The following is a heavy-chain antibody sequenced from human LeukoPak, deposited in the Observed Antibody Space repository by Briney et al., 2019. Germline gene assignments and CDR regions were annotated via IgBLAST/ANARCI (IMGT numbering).Heavy chain of an antibody. J-gene: IGHJ3*02. CDR1: GYTLSELS. V-gene: IGHV1-24*01. CDR3: ATAKYSSGWYGAFDI. D-gene: IGHD6-19*01. CDR2: FDPEDGET. Sequence: ASVKVSCKVSGYTLSELSMHWVRQAPGKGLEWMGGFDPEDGETIYAQKLQGRVTMTEDTSTDTAYMELSSLRSEDAAVYYCATAKYSSGWYGAFDIWGQGTMVTVSS.